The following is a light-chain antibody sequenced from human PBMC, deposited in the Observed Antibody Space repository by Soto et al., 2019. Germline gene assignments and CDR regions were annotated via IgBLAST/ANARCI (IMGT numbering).Light chain of an antibody. J-gene: IGLJ1*01. V-gene: IGLV2-14*01. Sequence: QSVLTQPASVSVSPVQSITISCTGTSGDIGSYNRVSWYQQHPGKAPKLIIYEVTDRPSGVSNRFSGSKSGNTASLTISGLQAEDEAEYYCSSYTNINTRACVFGTGTKVTVL. CDR3: SSYTNINTRACV. CDR1: SGDIGSYNR. CDR2: EVT.